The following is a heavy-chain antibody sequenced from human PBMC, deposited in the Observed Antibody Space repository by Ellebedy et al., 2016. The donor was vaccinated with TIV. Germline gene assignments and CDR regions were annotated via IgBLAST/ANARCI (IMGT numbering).Heavy chain of an antibody. J-gene: IGHJ4*02. Sequence: GESLKISCAASGFTFSSYAMSWVRQAPGKGLEWVSTISHTGGRTYYADSVGGRFTISRDNSKKTLYLQMNSLRAEDTAVYYCAKGRGGGSDASAPRYYFDSWGLGTLVTVSS. CDR1: GFTFSSYA. CDR3: AKGRGGGSDASAPRYYFDS. D-gene: IGHD3-10*01. CDR2: ISHTGGRT. V-gene: IGHV3-23*01.